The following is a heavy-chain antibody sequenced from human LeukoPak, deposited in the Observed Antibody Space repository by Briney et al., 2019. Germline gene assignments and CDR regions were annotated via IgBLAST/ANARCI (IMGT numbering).Heavy chain of an antibody. J-gene: IGHJ4*02. CDR3: AVPTPHDYGDPYRFDY. CDR2: IYHSGST. Sequence: KPSETLSLTCAVSGGSISSSNWWSWVRQPPGKGLEWIGEIYHSGSTNYNPSLKSRVTISVDKSKNQFSLKLSSVTAADTAVYYCAVPTPHDYGDPYRFDYWGQGTLVTVSS. V-gene: IGHV4-4*02. CDR1: GGSISSSNW. D-gene: IGHD4-17*01.